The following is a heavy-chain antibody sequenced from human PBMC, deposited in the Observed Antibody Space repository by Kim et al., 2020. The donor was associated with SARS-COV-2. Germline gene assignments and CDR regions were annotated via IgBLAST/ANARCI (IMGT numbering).Heavy chain of an antibody. CDR2: IDPSDSYT. D-gene: IGHD2-2*01. CDR3: ARHFPKIVVVPAATTDY. CDR1: GYSFTSYW. V-gene: IGHV5-10-1*01. J-gene: IGHJ4*02. Sequence: GESLKISCKGSGYSFTSYWISWVRQMPGKGLEWMGRIDPSDSYTNYSPSFQGHVTISADKSISTAYLQWSSLKASDTAMYYCARHFPKIVVVPAATTDYWGQGTLVTVSS.